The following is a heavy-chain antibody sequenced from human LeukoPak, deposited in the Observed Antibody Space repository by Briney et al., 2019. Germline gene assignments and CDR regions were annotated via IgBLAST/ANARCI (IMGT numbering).Heavy chain of an antibody. D-gene: IGHD6-13*01. CDR2: ISAGAGT. CDR3: AKEPKYSSSYYSDY. CDR1: GFTFSSYA. Sequence: GGSLRLSCAASGFTFSSYAMTWVRQAPGNGLEWVSSISAGAGTYYADSVTGRFTVSRDDSKNILYLQMNSLRAEDTAVYYCAKEPKYSSSYYSDYWGQGTLVTVSS. V-gene: IGHV3-23*01. J-gene: IGHJ4*02.